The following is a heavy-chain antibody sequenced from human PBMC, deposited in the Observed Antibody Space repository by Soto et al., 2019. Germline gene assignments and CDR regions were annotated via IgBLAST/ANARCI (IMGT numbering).Heavy chain of an antibody. V-gene: IGHV3-74*01. CDR3: ARTLCTSSRCYVNDALDI. CDR1: GFTFSMYW. CDR2: IKSDGSST. D-gene: IGHD2-2*01. Sequence: EVQLVESGGGLVQPGGSLRLSCEASGFTFSMYWMHWVRQAPGKGLVWVSRIKSDGSSTSSADSVKGRFTISRDNAKNTLYLQMNSLRAEDTAVYYCARTLCTSSRCYVNDALDIWGQGTMVTVSS. J-gene: IGHJ3*02.